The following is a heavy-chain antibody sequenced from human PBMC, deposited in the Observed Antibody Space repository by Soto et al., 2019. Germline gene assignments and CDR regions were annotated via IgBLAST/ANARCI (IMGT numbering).Heavy chain of an antibody. V-gene: IGHV3-23*01. CDR1: GFTFSSCA. D-gene: IGHD3-10*01. Sequence: GGSLRLXCTASGFTFSSCAMSWVRQAPGKGLEWVSAISGSGGSTYYADSVKGRFTISRDNSKNTLYLQMNSLRAEDTAVYYCATTSSGNGYYYYGMDVWGQGTTVTVSS. J-gene: IGHJ6*02. CDR2: ISGSGGST. CDR3: ATTSSGNGYYYYGMDV.